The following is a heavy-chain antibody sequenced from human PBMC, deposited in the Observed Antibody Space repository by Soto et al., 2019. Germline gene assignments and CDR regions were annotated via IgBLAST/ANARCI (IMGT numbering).Heavy chain of an antibody. CDR1: GFTFSNAW. Sequence: GGSLRLSCAASGFTFSNAWMSWVRQAPGKGLEWVGRIKSKTDGGTTDYAAPVKGRFTISRDDSKNTLYLQMNSLKTEDTAVYYCITDRFDCLTESHAFDIWGQGTMVTVSS. V-gene: IGHV3-15*01. CDR2: IKSKTDGGTT. D-gene: IGHD3-9*01. CDR3: ITDRFDCLTESHAFDI. J-gene: IGHJ3*02.